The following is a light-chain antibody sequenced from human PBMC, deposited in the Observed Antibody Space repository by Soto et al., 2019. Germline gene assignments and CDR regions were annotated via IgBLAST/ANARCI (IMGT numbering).Light chain of an antibody. Sequence: QSVLTQPPSASGTPGQRVTISCSGSSSNIGSNYVYWYQQLPGTAPKLLIYRNNQRPSGVPDRFSGSKSGTSASLAIGGLRSEDEADYYCAAWDDSLSGFVFGTGTKLTVL. V-gene: IGLV1-47*01. J-gene: IGLJ1*01. CDR1: SSNIGSNY. CDR3: AAWDDSLSGFV. CDR2: RNN.